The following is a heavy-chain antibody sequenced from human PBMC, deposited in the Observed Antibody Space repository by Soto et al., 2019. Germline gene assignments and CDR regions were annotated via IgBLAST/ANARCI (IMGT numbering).Heavy chain of an antibody. CDR2: IDWDDDK. CDR1: GFSLSTSGMC. J-gene: IGHJ5*02. Sequence: SGPTLVNPTQTLTLTCTFSGFSLSTSGMCVSWIRQPPGKALEWLALIDWDDDKYYSTSLKTRLTISKDTSKNQVVLTMTNMDPVDTATYYCARGRFLTGYPDWSDPWGQGTLVTVSS. V-gene: IGHV2-70*01. CDR3: ARGRFLTGYPDWSDP. D-gene: IGHD3-9*01.